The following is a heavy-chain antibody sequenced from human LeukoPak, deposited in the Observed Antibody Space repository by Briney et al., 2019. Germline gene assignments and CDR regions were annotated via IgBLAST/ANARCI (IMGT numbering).Heavy chain of an antibody. CDR3: AREDSDAFDI. J-gene: IGHJ3*02. CDR1: GFTFSRYW. V-gene: IGHV3-7*01. Sequence: GGSLRLSCAASGFTFSRYWMSWVRQAPGKGLEWVANIKQDGSEKYYVDSVKGRFTISRDNAKNSLYLQMNSLRAEDTAVYYCAREDSDAFDIWGQGTMVTVSS. CDR2: IKQDGSEK.